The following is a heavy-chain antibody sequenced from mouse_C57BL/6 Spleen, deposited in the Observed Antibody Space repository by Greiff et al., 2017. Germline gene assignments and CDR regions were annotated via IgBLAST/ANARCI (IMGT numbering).Heavy chain of an antibody. D-gene: IGHD2-12*01. V-gene: IGHV1-80*01. CDR3: AREGLRRGYYAMGY. Sequence: VQLQQSGAELVKPGASVKISCKASGYAFSSYWMNWVKQRPGKGLEWIGQIYPGDGDTNYNGKFKGKATLTADKSSSTAYMQLSSLTSEDSAVYFCAREGLRRGYYAMGYWGQGTSVTISS. CDR1: GYAFSSYW. J-gene: IGHJ4*01. CDR2: IYPGDGDT.